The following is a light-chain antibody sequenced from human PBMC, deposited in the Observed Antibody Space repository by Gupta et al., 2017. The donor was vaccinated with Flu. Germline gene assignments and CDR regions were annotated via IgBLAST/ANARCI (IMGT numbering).Light chain of an antibody. V-gene: IGKV1-39*01. CDR3: QQSYSTPRT. CDR1: QSISSY. J-gene: IGKJ2*01. CDR2: AAS. Sequence: GDRVTITCRASQSISSYLNWYQQKPGKAPKLLIYAASSLQSGVPSRFSGSGSGTNFTLTISSLQPEDFATYYCQQSYSTPRTFGQGTKLEIK.